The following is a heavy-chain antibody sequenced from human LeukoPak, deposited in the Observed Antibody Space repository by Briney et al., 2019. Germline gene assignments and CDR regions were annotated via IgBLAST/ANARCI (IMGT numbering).Heavy chain of an antibody. CDR3: ASYGSGSYYRKHNWFDP. J-gene: IGHJ5*02. CDR2: ISSSGSTI. V-gene: IGHV3-48*03. Sequence: PGESLRLSCAASGFTFSSYEMNWVRQAPGKGLEWVSYISSSGSTIYYADSVKGRFTISRDNAKNSLYLQMNSLRAEDTAVYYCASYGSGSYYRKHNWFDPWGQGTLVTVSS. CDR1: GFTFSSYE. D-gene: IGHD3-10*01.